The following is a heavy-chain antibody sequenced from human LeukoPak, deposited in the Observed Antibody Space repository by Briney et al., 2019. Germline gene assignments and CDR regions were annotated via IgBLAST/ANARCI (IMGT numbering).Heavy chain of an antibody. CDR3: AQACFIAAVSAEYFQH. Sequence: SGPTLVKPTQTLTLTCTFSGFSLSTSGVGVGWIRQPPGKALEWLALIYWDDDKRYSPSLKSRLTITKDTSKNQVVLTMTNMDPVNTATYSCAQACFIAAVSAEYFQHWGQGTLVTVSS. J-gene: IGHJ1*01. CDR1: GFSLSTSGVG. D-gene: IGHD6-13*01. V-gene: IGHV2-5*02. CDR2: IYWDDDK.